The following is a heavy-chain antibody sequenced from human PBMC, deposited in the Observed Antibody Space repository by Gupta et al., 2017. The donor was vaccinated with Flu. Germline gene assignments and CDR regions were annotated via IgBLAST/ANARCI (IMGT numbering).Heavy chain of an antibody. V-gene: IGHV4-34*01. J-gene: IGHJ5*02. D-gene: IGHD2-2*01. CDR3: ARGQMGWVAAAAKSPWFDP. Sequence: WTWIRQSPGKGLEWIGEINHSGSANYNPYLKSRGTISVDTSKNQFSLKLRSVTAAETAVYYCARGQMGWVAAAAKSPWFDPWGQGTLVTVSS. CDR2: INHSGSA.